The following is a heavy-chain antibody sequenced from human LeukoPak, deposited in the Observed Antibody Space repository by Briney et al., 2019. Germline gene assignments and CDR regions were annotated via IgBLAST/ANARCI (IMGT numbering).Heavy chain of an antibody. V-gene: IGHV3-9*01. Sequence: GGSLRLSCAASGFTFDDYAMHWVRQAPGKGLEWVSGISWNSGSIGYADSVKGRFTISRDNAKNSLYLQMNSLRAEDTALYYCAKDMRPSIAVAGTFVFYSWGQGTLVTVSS. CDR1: GFTFDDYA. CDR2: ISWNSGSI. D-gene: IGHD6-19*01. J-gene: IGHJ5*01. CDR3: AKDMRPSIAVAGTFVFYS.